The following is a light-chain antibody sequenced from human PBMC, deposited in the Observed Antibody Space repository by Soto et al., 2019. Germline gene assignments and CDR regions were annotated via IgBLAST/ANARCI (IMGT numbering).Light chain of an antibody. CDR3: SSYTTTSSYV. CDR1: SSDIGNYQY. Sequence: QSVLTQPASVSGSPGQSITISCTGTSSDIGNYQYVSWYQQHPGKAPKLVIYDVNNRPSGISVRFSGSKSGNTASLTISGLQAEDEADYYCSSYTTTSSYVFGTGTKVTVL. J-gene: IGLJ1*01. CDR2: DVN. V-gene: IGLV2-14*01.